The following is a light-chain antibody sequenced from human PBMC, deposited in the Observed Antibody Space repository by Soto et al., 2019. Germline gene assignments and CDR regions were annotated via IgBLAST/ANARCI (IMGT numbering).Light chain of an antibody. CDR3: QQYGSSPIT. CDR1: QSLSSN. V-gene: IGKV3-20*01. Sequence: DIMLSQSLATLSLYPGDRATLSCRASQSLSSNLAWYQQKSGQAPRLLIYGASSRATGIPDRFSGTVSGTDFTLTISRLEPEDFAVYYCQQYGSSPITFGQGTLLE. J-gene: IGKJ5*01. CDR2: GAS.